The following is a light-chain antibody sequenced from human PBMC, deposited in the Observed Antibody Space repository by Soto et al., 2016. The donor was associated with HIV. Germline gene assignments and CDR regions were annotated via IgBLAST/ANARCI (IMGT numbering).Light chain of an antibody. CDR1: NIGINS. J-gene: IGLJ1*01. CDR2: DDT. Sequence: SYELTQPPSLSVAPGKTATVTCGGDNIGINSVHWYQQKPGQAPVLVVYDDTDRPSGIPARFSGSNSGNTATLTISRVEAGDEADYYCQVWDTTDHYVFGTGTRVTVL. CDR3: QVWDTTDHYV. V-gene: IGLV3-21*03.